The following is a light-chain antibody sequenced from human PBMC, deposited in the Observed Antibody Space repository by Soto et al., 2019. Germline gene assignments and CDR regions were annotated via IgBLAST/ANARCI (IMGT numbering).Light chain of an antibody. V-gene: IGLV2-14*01. J-gene: IGLJ1*01. CDR3: TSFTTTKIYV. CDR2: EVS. CDR1: SSDVGTYEH. Sequence: QSALTQPASVSGSPGQAITVSCIGTSSDVGTYEHVSWYQRHPGKAPKLIIFEVSVRPSGVSYRFSGSKSGNTASLTISGLQAEDEADYYCTSFTTTKIYVFGTGTKLTVL.